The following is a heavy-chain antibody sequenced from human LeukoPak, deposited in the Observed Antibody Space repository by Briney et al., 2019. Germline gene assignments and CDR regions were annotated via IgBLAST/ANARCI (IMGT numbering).Heavy chain of an antibody. CDR1: GYSFTTYG. J-gene: IGHJ4*02. V-gene: IGHV1-18*01. Sequence: ASVKVTCKASGYSFTTYGTYCVRQAPGQGLEWMGWLTAYNGNTNYAHKFQSRFTMTTDTYTRTVYMELRGLKSNDTAVYYCARGVSNRWADFWGQGTLVTVSS. CDR3: ARGVSNRWADF. D-gene: IGHD2/OR15-2a*01. CDR2: LTAYNGNT.